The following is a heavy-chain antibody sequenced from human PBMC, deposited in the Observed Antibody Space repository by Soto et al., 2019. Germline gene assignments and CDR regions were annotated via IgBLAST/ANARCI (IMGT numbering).Heavy chain of an antibody. V-gene: IGHV5-51*01. CDR1: GYSFTTYW. J-gene: IGHJ4*02. CDR3: ARHLVGATRGDFDY. Sequence: PGESLKISCKASGYSFTTYWIGWVRQMPGKGLEWMGIIYPYDSETRYSPSFQGQVTISADKSISAAYLQWSSVKASDTAMYYCARHLVGATRGDFDYWGQGTLVTVSS. CDR2: IYPYDSET. D-gene: IGHD1-26*01.